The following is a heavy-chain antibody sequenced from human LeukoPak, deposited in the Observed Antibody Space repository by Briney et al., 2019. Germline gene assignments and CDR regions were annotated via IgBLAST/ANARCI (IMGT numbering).Heavy chain of an antibody. J-gene: IGHJ4*02. CDR3: AKDGVVVAATLHYFDY. Sequence: GGSLRLSCAASGFTFSSYGMHWVRQAPGKGLEWVAVISYDGSSKYYADSVKGRFTISRDNSKNTLYLQMNSLRAEDTAVYYCAKDGVVVAATLHYFDYWGQGTLVTVSS. V-gene: IGHV3-30*18. D-gene: IGHD2-15*01. CDR2: ISYDGSSK. CDR1: GFTFSSYG.